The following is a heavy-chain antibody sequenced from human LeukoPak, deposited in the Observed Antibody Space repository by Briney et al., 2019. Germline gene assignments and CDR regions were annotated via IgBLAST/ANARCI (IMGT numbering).Heavy chain of an antibody. D-gene: IGHD1-26*01. Sequence: GGSLRLSCAASGFTFSRYAIHWVRQAPGEGLEWVAAISYDGSDRPYADSVKGRFIISGDNSKNTLYVQMNSLRPEDTAVYYCARGSIVGATLPLDVWGQGTMVTVSS. CDR2: ISYDGSDR. CDR3: ARGSIVGATLPLDV. CDR1: GFTFSRYA. V-gene: IGHV3-30-3*01. J-gene: IGHJ3*01.